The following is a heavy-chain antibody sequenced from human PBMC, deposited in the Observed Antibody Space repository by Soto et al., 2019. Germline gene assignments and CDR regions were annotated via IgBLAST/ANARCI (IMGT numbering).Heavy chain of an antibody. D-gene: IGHD3-3*01. V-gene: IGHV4-59*06. CDR3: ARGGYDFWSGFDYYYGMDV. CDR2: IYYSGST. CDR1: GGSISSYY. Sequence: SETLSLTCTVSGGSISSYYWSWVRQHPGKGLEWIGYIYYSGSTYYNPSLKSRVTISVDTSKNQFSLKLSSVTAADTAVYYCARGGYDFWSGFDYYYGMDVWGQGTTVTVSS. J-gene: IGHJ6*02.